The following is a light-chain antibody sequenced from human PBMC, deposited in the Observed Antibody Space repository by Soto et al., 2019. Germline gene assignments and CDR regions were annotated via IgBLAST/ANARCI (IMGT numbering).Light chain of an antibody. CDR1: QDISSS. V-gene: IGKV1-9*01. CDR3: QQVGIYPWT. Sequence: DIQLTQSPSSLSASVGDRVTITCRASQDISSSLAWYQQKPGKAPKLLIYAASILQSGVPARFSGSGFGTDFTLTISSLQAEDFASYFCQQVGIYPWTFGGGTKVDIK. CDR2: AAS. J-gene: IGKJ4*01.